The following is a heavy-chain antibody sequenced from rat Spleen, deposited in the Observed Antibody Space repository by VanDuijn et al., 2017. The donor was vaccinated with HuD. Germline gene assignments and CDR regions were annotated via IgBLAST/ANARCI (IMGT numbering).Heavy chain of an antibody. V-gene: IGHV5-29*01. CDR3: ARLGPSYYGYGANWFAY. J-gene: IGHJ3*01. CDR1: GFTFSNYG. Sequence: EVQLVESGGGLVQPGRSLKLSCAASGFTFSNYGMAWVRQAPTKGLEWVATISYDGSSTYYRDSVKGRFTISRDNAKSTLYLQMDSLRSEDTATYYCARLGPSYYGYGANWFAYWGQGTLVTVSS. CDR2: ISYDGSST. D-gene: IGHD1-7*01.